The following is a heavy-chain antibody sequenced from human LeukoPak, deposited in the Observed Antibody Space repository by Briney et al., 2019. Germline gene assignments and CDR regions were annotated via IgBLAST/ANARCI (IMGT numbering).Heavy chain of an antibody. CDR2: IRYDGSNK. D-gene: IGHD4-17*01. CDR1: GFTFSSYG. Sequence: GGSLRLSCAASGFTFSSYGMHWVRQAPGKGLEWVAFIRYDGSNKYYADSVKGRFTISRDNSKNTLYLQMNSLRAEDMAVYYCAKDGGDYGDYGSTMDVWGKGTTVTISS. J-gene: IGHJ6*03. CDR3: AKDGGDYGDYGSTMDV. V-gene: IGHV3-30*02.